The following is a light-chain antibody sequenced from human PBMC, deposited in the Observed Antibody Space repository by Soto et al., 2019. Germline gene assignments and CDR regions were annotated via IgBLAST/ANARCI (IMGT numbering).Light chain of an antibody. V-gene: IGLV2-14*01. CDR3: SSYTSSDTLV. CDR1: SSDVGGYNY. Sequence: QSALTQPASVSGSPGQSITISCTGTSSDVGGYNYVSWYQQSPGKAPKLMIFDVSNRPSGVSNRFSGSKSGNTASLTISGLQSEDEADYYCSSYTSSDTLVFGGGTKVTVL. CDR2: DVS. J-gene: IGLJ2*01.